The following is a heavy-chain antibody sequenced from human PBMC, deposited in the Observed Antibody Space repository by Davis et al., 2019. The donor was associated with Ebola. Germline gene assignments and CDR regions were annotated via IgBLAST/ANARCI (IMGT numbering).Heavy chain of an antibody. CDR1: GYSFTSYW. Sequence: GESLKISCKGSGYSFTSYWIGWVRQMPGQGLEWMGIIYPGDSDTRYSPSFQGQVTISADKSISTAYLQWSSLKASDTAMYYCATRNAEWFGELLYTDYGMDVWGQGTTVTVSS. CDR3: ATRNAEWFGELLYTDYGMDV. D-gene: IGHD3-10*01. V-gene: IGHV5-51*01. CDR2: IYPGDSDT. J-gene: IGHJ6*02.